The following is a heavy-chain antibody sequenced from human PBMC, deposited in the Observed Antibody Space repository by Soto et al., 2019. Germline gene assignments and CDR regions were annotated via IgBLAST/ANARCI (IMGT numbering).Heavy chain of an antibody. J-gene: IGHJ4*02. V-gene: IGHV3-33*01. CDR1: GFTFSSYG. CDR3: AREPPMVRGVISLLFDY. D-gene: IGHD3-10*01. Sequence: GGSLRLSCAASGFTFSSYGMHWVRQAPGKGLEWVAVIWYDGSNKYYADSVKGRFTISRDNSKNTLYLQMNSLRAEDTAVYYCAREPPMVRGVISLLFDYWGQGTLVTVSS. CDR2: IWYDGSNK.